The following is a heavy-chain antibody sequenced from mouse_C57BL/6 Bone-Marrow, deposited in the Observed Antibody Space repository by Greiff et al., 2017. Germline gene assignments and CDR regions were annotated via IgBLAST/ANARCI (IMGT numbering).Heavy chain of an antibody. CDR2: IYPRSGNT. D-gene: IGHD2-3*01. CDR1: GYTFTSYG. J-gene: IGHJ2*01. CDR3: ARWLLRFYYFDY. Sequence: QVQLQQSGAELARPGASVKLSCKASGYTFTSYGISWVKQRTGQGLEWIGEIYPRSGNTYYNEKFQGKATLTADKSSSTAYMELRSLTSEDSAVYFCARWLLRFYYFDYWGQGTTLTVSS. V-gene: IGHV1-81*01.